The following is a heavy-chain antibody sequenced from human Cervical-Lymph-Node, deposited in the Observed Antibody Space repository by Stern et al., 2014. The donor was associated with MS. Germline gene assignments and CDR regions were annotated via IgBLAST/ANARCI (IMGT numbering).Heavy chain of an antibody. CDR3: ARGSDWYPLDY. V-gene: IGHV3-30*03. D-gene: IGHD6-19*01. Sequence: VQLVESGGGVVQPGRSLRLSCSPSGFAFSTYGLHWVRQAPGKGLEGVALISFDGAKTYYADSVKGRFTISRDNPKNTLYLQMKSLRGEDTAVYYCARGSDWYPLDYWGQGTLVTFSS. J-gene: IGHJ4*02. CDR2: ISFDGAKT. CDR1: GFAFSTYG.